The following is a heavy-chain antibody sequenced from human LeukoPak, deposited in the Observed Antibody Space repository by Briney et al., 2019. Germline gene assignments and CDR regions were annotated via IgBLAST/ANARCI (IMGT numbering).Heavy chain of an antibody. J-gene: IGHJ4*02. CDR3: ARAYGTGSSYHPDY. Sequence: ASVKVSCKASGYTFTAYYMHWVRQAPGQGLEWMGWINPNSGGTNSSQKFQDRVTLTRDTSISTAYMELGSLRSDDTAIYYCARAYGTGSSYHPDYWGQGTLVTVSS. CDR2: INPNSGGT. D-gene: IGHD3-10*01. CDR1: GYTFTAYY. V-gene: IGHV1-2*02.